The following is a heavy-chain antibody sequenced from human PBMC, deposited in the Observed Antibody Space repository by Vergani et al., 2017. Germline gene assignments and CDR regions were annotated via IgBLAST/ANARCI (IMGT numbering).Heavy chain of an antibody. V-gene: IGHV4-39*07. J-gene: IGHJ4*02. CDR2: IYYSGST. Sequence: QLQLQESGPGLVKPSETLSLTCTVSGGSISSSSYYWGWIRQPPGKGLEWIGSIYYSGSTCYNPSLKSRVTISVDTSKNQFSLKLSSVTAADTAVYYCARDRGGGATDLRTRRQGTYYFDYWGQGTLVTVSS. CDR1: GGSISSSSYY. D-gene: IGHD1-26*01. CDR3: ARDRGGGATDLRTRRQGTYYFDY.